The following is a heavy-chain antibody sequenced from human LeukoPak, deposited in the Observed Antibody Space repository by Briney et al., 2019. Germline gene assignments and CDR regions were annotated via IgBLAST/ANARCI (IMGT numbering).Heavy chain of an antibody. CDR2: IYPADSDA. D-gene: IGHD2-21*02. V-gene: IGHV5-51*01. CDR3: ARRSVTASYTYFDY. CDR1: GFSFTNYW. J-gene: IGHJ4*02. Sequence: GESLKISCKVSGFSFTNYWIGWVRQMPGKGLEWMGIIYPADSDARYSPSFQAQATISADESIYTAYLQWNSLKASDTATYYCARRSVTASYTYFDYWGQGTLVTVSS.